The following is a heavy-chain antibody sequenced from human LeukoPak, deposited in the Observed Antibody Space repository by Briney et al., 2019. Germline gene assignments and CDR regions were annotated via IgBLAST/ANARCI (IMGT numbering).Heavy chain of an antibody. J-gene: IGHJ4*02. CDR3: AKDPAPNYYDSSVSDY. CDR1: GFTFSSYA. Sequence: GGSLRLSCAASGFTFSSYAMSWVRQAPGKGLEWVSAISGSGGSTYYADSVKGRFTISRDNSKNTLYLQMNSLRAEDTAVYYCAKDPAPNYYDSSVSDYWGQGTLVTVSS. D-gene: IGHD3-22*01. CDR2: ISGSGGST. V-gene: IGHV3-23*01.